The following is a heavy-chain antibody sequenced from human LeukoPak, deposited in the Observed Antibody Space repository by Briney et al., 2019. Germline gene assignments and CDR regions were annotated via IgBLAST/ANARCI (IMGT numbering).Heavy chain of an antibody. J-gene: IGHJ6*03. V-gene: IGHV3-7*01. CDR3: ARIYGSGSPNYYYYMDV. Sequence: PSETLSLTCTVSGGSISSSSYYWGWIRQAPGKGLEWVANIKQDGSEKYYVDSVKGRFTISRDNAKNSLYLQMNSLRAEDTAVYYCARIYGSGSPNYYYYMDVWGKGTTVTISS. CDR1: GGSISSSSYY. D-gene: IGHD3-10*01. CDR2: IKQDGSEK.